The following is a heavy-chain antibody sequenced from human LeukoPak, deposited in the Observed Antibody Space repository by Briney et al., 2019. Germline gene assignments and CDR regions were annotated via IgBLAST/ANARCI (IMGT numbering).Heavy chain of an antibody. D-gene: IGHD2-2*01. Sequence: GRSLRLSCAASGFTFSSYWMSWVRQAPGNGLEWVANIKQDGSEKYYVDSVKGRFTISRDNAKNSLYLQMNSLRAEDTAVYYCARDQEAYCSSTSCYEYSYYMDVWGKGTTVTISS. CDR3: ARDQEAYCSSTSCYEYSYYMDV. CDR2: IKQDGSEK. J-gene: IGHJ6*03. CDR1: GFTFSSYW. V-gene: IGHV3-7*01.